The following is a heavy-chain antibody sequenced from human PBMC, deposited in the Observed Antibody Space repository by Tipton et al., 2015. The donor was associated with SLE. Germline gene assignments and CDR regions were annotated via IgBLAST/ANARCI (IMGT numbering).Heavy chain of an antibody. CDR3: ARPAYDSSGSYYFDY. D-gene: IGHD3-22*01. J-gene: IGHJ4*02. V-gene: IGHV4-59*08. Sequence: TLSLTCTVSGGSISSHYWSWIRQPPGKGLEWSGYIYYSGSTNYNPSLKSRVTISVDTSKNQFSLKLSSVTAADTSVYYYARPAYDSSGSYYFDYWGQGTLVTVSS. CDR2: IYYSGST. CDR1: GGSISSHY.